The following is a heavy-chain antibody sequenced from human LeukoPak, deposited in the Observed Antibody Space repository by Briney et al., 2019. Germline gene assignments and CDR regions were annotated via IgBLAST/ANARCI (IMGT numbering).Heavy chain of an antibody. CDR1: GFTFSRYG. V-gene: IGHV3-30*03. J-gene: IGHJ6*02. CDR2: ISYDGSNK. CDR3: ASRYEVLTGMLADYYYAMDV. Sequence: GGSLRLSCAASGFTFSRYGMQWVRQAPGKGLEWVAIISYDGSNKYYADSVKGRFTISRDNSKNTLSLLMNSLRAEDTAVYYCASRYEVLTGMLADYYYAMDVWGQGTTVTVSS. D-gene: IGHD3-9*01.